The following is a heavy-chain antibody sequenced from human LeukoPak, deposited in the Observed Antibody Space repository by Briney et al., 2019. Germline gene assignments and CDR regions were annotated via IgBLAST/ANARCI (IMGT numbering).Heavy chain of an antibody. J-gene: IGHJ3*02. Sequence: ASVKVSCKASGYDFVTYGITWVRQAPGQGLEWMGWINPNSGGTNYAQKFQGRVTMTRDTSISTAYMELSRLRSDDTAVYYCARAGWSDFAFDIWGQGTMVTVSS. CDR2: INPNSGGT. V-gene: IGHV1-2*02. D-gene: IGHD1-26*01. CDR1: GYDFVTYG. CDR3: ARAGWSDFAFDI.